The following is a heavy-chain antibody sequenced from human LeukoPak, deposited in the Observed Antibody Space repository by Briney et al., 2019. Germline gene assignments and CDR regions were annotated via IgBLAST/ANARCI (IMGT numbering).Heavy chain of an antibody. CDR1: GFTFSSYG. V-gene: IGHV3-30*02. CDR2: IRYDGSNK. CDR3: ARDLVGDYVGHWFDP. J-gene: IGHJ5*02. Sequence: PGGSLRLSCAASGFTFSSYGMHWVRQAPGKGLEWVAFIRYDGSNKYYADSVKGRFTISRDNSKNSLYLQMNSLRAEDTAVYYCARDLVGDYVGHWFDPWGQGTLVTVSS. D-gene: IGHD4-17*01.